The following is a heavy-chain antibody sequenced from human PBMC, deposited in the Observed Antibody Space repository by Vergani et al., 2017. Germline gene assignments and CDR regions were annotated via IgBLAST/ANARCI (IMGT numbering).Heavy chain of an antibody. J-gene: IGHJ4*02. CDR2: IQYDGSDI. D-gene: IGHD2/OR15-2a*01. V-gene: IGHV3-30*02. CDR1: GFSVSNSG. CDR3: ANEGSANSTRGWLDH. Sequence: QVQLVESGGGVVQPGGSLRLSCVASGFSVSNSGMHWVRQTPGKGLEWVAFIQYDGSDIFYADFVEGRFTISRDNSKNSLYLQMRSLRFDDMAVYYCANEGSANSTRGWLDHWGQGALVTVSS.